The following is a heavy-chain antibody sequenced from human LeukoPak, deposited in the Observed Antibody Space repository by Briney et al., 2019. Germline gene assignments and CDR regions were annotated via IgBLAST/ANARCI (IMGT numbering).Heavy chain of an antibody. D-gene: IGHD3/OR15-3a*01. CDR3: ARDYGRGLGY. V-gene: IGHV3-66*01. J-gene: IGHJ4*02. CDR2: IYSGGST. CDR1: GFTFSNYG. Sequence: GGSLRLSCAASGFTFSNYGMHWVRQAPGKGLEWVSVIYSGGSTYYADSVKGRFTISRDNSKNTLYLQMNSLRAEDTAVYYCARDYGRGLGYWGQGTLVTVSS.